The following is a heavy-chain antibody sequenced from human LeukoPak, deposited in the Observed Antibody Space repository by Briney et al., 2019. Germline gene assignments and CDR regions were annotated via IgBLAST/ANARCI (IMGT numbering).Heavy chain of an antibody. CDR3: AELGITMIGGV. Sequence: PGGSLRLSCAASGFTFVDYGMSWVRQAPGKGLEWVSGINWNGGSTGYADSVKGRFTISRDNAKNSLYLQMNSLRAEDTAVYYCAELGITMIGGVWGKGTTVTISS. CDR2: INWNGGST. D-gene: IGHD3-10*02. J-gene: IGHJ6*04. V-gene: IGHV3-20*04. CDR1: GFTFVDYG.